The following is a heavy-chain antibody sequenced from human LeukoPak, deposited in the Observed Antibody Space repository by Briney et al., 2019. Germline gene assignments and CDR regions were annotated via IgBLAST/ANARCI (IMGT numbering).Heavy chain of an antibody. J-gene: IGHJ3*02. D-gene: IGHD3-9*01. CDR3: AKGGFQEGVHAPGLRYFDWLISFDAFDI. CDR2: IRYDGSNK. Sequence: GGSLRLSCAASGFTFSSYGMHWVRQAPGKGLEWVAFIRYDGSNKYYADSVKGRFTISRDNSKNTLYLQMNSLRAEDTAVYYCAKGGFQEGVHAPGLRYFDWLISFDAFDIWGQGTMVTVSS. CDR1: GFTFSSYG. V-gene: IGHV3-30*02.